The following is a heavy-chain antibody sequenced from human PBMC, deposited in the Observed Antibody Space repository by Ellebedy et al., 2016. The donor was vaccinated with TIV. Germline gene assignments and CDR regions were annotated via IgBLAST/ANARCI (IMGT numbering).Heavy chain of an antibody. J-gene: IGHJ5*02. CDR1: GYTFTTSG. CDR2: IGTYSGKT. Sequence: ASVKVSCXTFGYTFTTSGIAWVRQAPGQGLEWMGWIGTYSGKTNYAQKLQGRVTLTTDTSTSTAYMELRSLKSDDTAVYYCARRKVLWSPYDQWGQGTLVTVSS. V-gene: IGHV1-18*01. CDR3: ARRKVLWSPYDQ. D-gene: IGHD2-8*02.